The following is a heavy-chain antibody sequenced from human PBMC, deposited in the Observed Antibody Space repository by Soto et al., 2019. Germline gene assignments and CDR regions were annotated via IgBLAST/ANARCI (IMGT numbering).Heavy chain of an antibody. CDR2: TYYRSKWYN. D-gene: IGHD3-22*01. CDR1: WASVCRTSAA. CDR3: ARVSFFGSSGYYPARGFDP. V-gene: IGHV6-1*01. J-gene: IGHJ5*02. Sequence: SQTLSGTCDISWASVCRTSAAWNWIRQSPSRGLEWLGRTYYRSKWYNDYAVSVKSRITINPDTSKNQFSLQLNSVTPEDTAVYYCARVSFFGSSGYYPARGFDPWGQGTLVTVSS.